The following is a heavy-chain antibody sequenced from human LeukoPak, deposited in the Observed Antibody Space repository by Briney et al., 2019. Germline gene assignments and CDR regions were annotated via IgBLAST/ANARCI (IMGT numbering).Heavy chain of an antibody. CDR3: TTGTVLLWFGELDAFDI. CDR2: IKSKTDGGTT. CDR1: GFTFSNAW. D-gene: IGHD3-10*01. V-gene: IGHV3-15*01. J-gene: IGHJ3*02. Sequence: KPGGSLRPSCAASGFTFSNAWMSWVRQAPGKGLEWVGRIKSKTDGGTTDYAAPVKGRFTISRDDSKNTLYLQMNSLKTEDTAVYYCTTGTVLLWFGELDAFDIWGQGTMVTVSS.